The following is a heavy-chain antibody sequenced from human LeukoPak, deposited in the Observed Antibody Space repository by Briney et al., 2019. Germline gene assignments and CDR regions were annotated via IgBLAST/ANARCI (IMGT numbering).Heavy chain of an antibody. Sequence: GTSVKVSCKASGFTFTSAAMQWVRQARGQRLEWIGWIVVGSGNTNYAQKVQERVTITRDMSTSTAYMELSSLRSEDTAVYYCAADYDYVWGSYRSPYWGQGTLVTVSS. J-gene: IGHJ4*02. CDR3: AADYDYVWGSYRSPY. CDR1: GFTFTSAA. CDR2: IVVGSGNT. V-gene: IGHV1-58*02. D-gene: IGHD3-16*02.